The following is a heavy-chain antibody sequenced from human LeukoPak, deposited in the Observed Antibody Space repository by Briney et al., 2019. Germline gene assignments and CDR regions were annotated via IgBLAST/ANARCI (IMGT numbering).Heavy chain of an antibody. D-gene: IGHD3-10*01. CDR2: MNPNSGNT. J-gene: IGHJ5*02. CDR1: GYTFTSYD. CDR3: ARGLGLIWFGDFFPPTGPQPFDP. V-gene: IGHV1-8*03. Sequence: ASVKVSCKASGYTFTSYDINWVRQATGQGLEWMGWMNPNSGNTGYAQKFQGRVTITRNTSISTAYMELSSLRSEDTAVYYCARGLGLIWFGDFFPPTGPQPFDPGGQEPLVPVS.